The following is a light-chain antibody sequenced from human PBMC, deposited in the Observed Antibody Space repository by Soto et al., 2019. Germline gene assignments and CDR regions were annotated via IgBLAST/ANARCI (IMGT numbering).Light chain of an antibody. CDR2: GNS. CDR1: SSNIGAGYD. Sequence: QSVLTQPPSVSGAPGQRVTISCTGSSSNIGAGYDVHWYQQLPGTAPKLLIYGNSNRPSGVPDRFSGSKSGTSASLAITGLQAEDEADYYCQSYDSRLSAWVFGGGTKLTVL. V-gene: IGLV1-40*01. CDR3: QSYDSRLSAWV. J-gene: IGLJ3*02.